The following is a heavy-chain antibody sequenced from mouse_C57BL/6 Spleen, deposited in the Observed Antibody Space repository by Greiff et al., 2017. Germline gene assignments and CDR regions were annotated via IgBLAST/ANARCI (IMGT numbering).Heavy chain of an antibody. D-gene: IGHD2-3*01. CDR1: GYTFTDYY. CDR2: INPYNGGT. V-gene: IGHV1-19*01. Sequence: VQLQQSGPVLVKPGASVKMSCKASGYTFTDYYMNWVKQSHGKSLEWIGVINPYNGGTSYNQKFKGKATLTVDKSSSTAYMELNSLTSEDSAVYYCARGDGYYWYFDVWGTGTTVTVSS. J-gene: IGHJ1*03. CDR3: ARGDGYYWYFDV.